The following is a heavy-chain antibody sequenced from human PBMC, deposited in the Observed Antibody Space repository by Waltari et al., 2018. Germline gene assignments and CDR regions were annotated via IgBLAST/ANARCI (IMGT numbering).Heavy chain of an antibody. J-gene: IGHJ4*02. CDR1: GFTFSNNW. Sequence: EVKLVESGGDLVQHGGYLRLSCVGSGFTFSNNWMSWVRQVPGKGLEWVANIDQDGSGKYYVDSVNGRFTISRDNAKNSVYLQMSNLRVEDTALYYCVREFALDYWGQGTLFTVSS. CDR3: VREFALDY. V-gene: IGHV3-7*01. CDR2: IDQDGSGK.